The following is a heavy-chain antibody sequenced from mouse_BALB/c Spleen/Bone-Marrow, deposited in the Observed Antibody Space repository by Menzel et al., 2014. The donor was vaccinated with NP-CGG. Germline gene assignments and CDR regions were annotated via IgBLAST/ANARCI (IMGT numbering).Heavy chain of an antibody. CDR1: GYTFTDYW. CDR2: IDTSDSYT. D-gene: IGHD2-14*01. Sequence: QVQLKESGAELVMPGASVKMSCKASGYTFTDYWMHWGKQRPGQGLEWIGAIDTSDSYTSYNQKFKGKATLTVDESSSAAYMQLSSLTSEDSAVYYCARSDYRYDPFAYWGQGTLVTVSA. CDR3: ARSDYRYDPFAY. J-gene: IGHJ3*01. V-gene: IGHV1-69*01.